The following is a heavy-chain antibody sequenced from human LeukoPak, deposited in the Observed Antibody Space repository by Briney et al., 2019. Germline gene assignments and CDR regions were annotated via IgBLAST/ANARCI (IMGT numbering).Heavy chain of an antibody. CDR2: INPNSGGT. Sequence: GASVTVSYKASGYTFTVYYLQWVRQAPGQGLEWMGWINPNSGGTNYAQKFRGRVTMTRDTSINTTYMELSRLRSDDTAIYYCARNPPYCGSSSCYRPFDDWGQGTLVTVSS. D-gene: IGHD2-2*01. J-gene: IGHJ4*02. CDR1: GYTFTVYY. V-gene: IGHV1-2*02. CDR3: ARNPPYCGSSSCYRPFDD.